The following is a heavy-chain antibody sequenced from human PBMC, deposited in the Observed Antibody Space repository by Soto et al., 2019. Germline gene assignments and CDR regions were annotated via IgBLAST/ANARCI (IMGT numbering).Heavy chain of an antibody. CDR1: GNDDFDLYW. CDR2: IYPGDSET. CDR3: ARHRRAIVATTGPLAL. D-gene: IGHD1-26*01. V-gene: IGHV5-51*01. Sequence: GGSLEIFFQASGNDDFDLYWNAGVRETSGCGLEWIAIIYPGDSETTYSPSFQGRVTFSADKSTRTAYLQWSGLKAADSATYYCARHRRAIVATTGPLALWGQGTKVTVSS. J-gene: IGHJ3*01.